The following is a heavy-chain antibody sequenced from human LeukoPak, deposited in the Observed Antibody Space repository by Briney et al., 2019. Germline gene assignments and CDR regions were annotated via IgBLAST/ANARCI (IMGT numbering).Heavy chain of an antibody. CDR2: IKQDGSEK. V-gene: IGHV3-7*01. D-gene: IGHD6-13*01. CDR3: ARLGGGHSSSWYDAFDI. CDR1: GFTFSSIW. J-gene: IGHJ3*02. Sequence: GGSLRLSCAASGFTFSSIWMSWVRQAPGEWLEWVANIKQDGSEKYYVDYVKGRFTISRDNAKNSLYLQMNSLRAEDTAVYYCARLGGGHSSSWYDAFDIWGQGTMVTVSS.